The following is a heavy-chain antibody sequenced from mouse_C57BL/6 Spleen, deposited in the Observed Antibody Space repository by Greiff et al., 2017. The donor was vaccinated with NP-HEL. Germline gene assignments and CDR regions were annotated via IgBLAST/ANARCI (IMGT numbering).Heavy chain of an antibody. CDR1: GYTFTSYW. CDR2: IDPSDSYS. V-gene: IGHV1-50*01. CDR3: SRRLGYYSNPYYGMDY. Sequence: QVQLQQPGAELVKPGASVKLSCKASGYTFTSYWMQWVKQRPGQGLEWIGEIDPSDSYSNYNQKFKGKATLTEDTSSSTAYMQLSSLTSEDSAVYYCSRRLGYYSNPYYGMDYWGQGTSVTVSS. D-gene: IGHD2-5*01. J-gene: IGHJ4*01.